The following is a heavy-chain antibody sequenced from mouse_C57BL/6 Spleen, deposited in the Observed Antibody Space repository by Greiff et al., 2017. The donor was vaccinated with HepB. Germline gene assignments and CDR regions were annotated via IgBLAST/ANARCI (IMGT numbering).Heavy chain of an antibody. J-gene: IGHJ2*01. Sequence: EVMLVESGPGMVKPSQSLSLTCTVPGYSITSGYDWHWIRHFPGNKLEWMGYISYSGSTNYNPSLKSRISITHDTSKNHFFLKLNSVTTEDTATYYCAREDYGSSFDYWGQGTTLTVS. CDR2: ISYSGST. CDR1: GYSITSGYD. CDR3: AREDYGSSFDY. V-gene: IGHV3-1*01. D-gene: IGHD1-1*01.